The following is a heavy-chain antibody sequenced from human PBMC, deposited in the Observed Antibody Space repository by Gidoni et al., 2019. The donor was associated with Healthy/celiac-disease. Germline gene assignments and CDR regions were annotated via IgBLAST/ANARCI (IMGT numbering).Heavy chain of an antibody. Sequence: EVQLVESGGGLVKPGGSLRLSCAASGFTFSSYSMNWVRQAPGKGLAGVSSISSSSSYIYYADSVKGRFTISRDNAKNSLYLQMNSLRAEDTAVYYCARLGFYDYVWGSYRLGPFDYWGQGTLVTVSS. V-gene: IGHV3-21*01. J-gene: IGHJ4*02. CDR3: ARLGFYDYVWGSYRLGPFDY. CDR2: ISSSSSYI. D-gene: IGHD3-16*02. CDR1: GFTFSSYS.